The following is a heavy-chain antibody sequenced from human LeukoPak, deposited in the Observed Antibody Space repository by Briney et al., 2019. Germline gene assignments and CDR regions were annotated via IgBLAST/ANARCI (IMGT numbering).Heavy chain of an antibody. J-gene: IGHJ4*02. D-gene: IGHD3-3*01. CDR3: AKGASEWFTTPSASFHY. V-gene: IGHV3-23*01. Sequence: GGSLRLSCAASGFTFSNYAMNWVRPAPGKGLEWVSGISGSGDSTFLADSVKGRFTISRDNSKNTVYLQMDSLRAEDTALYYCAKGASEWFTTPSASFHYWGQGTLVTVSS. CDR2: ISGSGDST. CDR1: GFTFSNYA.